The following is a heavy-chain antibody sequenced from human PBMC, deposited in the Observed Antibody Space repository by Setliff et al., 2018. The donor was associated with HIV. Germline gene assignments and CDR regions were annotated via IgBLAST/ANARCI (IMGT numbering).Heavy chain of an antibody. V-gene: IGHV4-59*11. CDR1: GGSISSHC. CDR2: IYASGSI. D-gene: IGHD6-19*01. CDR3: ARGGTQWPNYNYFDP. J-gene: IGHJ5*02. Sequence: SETLSLTCTVSGGSISSHCWSWIRQSPGKALEWIGYIYASGSIIYNPSLKSRVTISVDTSMDQFSLKLNSVTAADTAVYYCARGGTQWPNYNYFDPWGLGTLVTVSS.